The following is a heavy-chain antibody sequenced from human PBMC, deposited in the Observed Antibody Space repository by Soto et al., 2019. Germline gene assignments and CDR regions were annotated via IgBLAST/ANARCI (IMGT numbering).Heavy chain of an antibody. V-gene: IGHV3-11*06. CDR3: ARHTSGWHYYDY. Sequence: GGSLRLSCVASGFNFSDHYMNWIRQAPGKGLEWVSYISGSSRYTNFADSVKGRFTISRDNAKNSLYLQMNSLRAEDTAVYYCARHTSGWHYYDYWGQGTPVTVSS. D-gene: IGHD6-19*01. CDR2: ISGSSRYT. CDR1: GFNFSDHY. J-gene: IGHJ4*02.